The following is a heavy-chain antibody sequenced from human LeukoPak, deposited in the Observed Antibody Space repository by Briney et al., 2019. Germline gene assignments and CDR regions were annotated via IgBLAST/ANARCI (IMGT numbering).Heavy chain of an antibody. CDR2: INPSGGST. V-gene: IGHV1-46*01. D-gene: IGHD1-26*01. Sequence: ASVKVSCKASGYTFTSYGFSWVRQAPGQGLEWMGIINPSGGSTSYAQKFQGRVTMTRDMSTSTVYMELSSLRSEDTAVYYCARDDSGSYYSHFDYWGQGTLVTVSS. CDR3: ARDDSGSYYSHFDY. J-gene: IGHJ4*02. CDR1: GYTFTSYG.